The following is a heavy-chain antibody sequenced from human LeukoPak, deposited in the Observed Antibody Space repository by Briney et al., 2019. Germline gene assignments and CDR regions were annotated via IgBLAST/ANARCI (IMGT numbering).Heavy chain of an antibody. J-gene: IGHJ4*02. CDR3: ARGRHDFWSGFPFDY. V-gene: IGHV4-30-2*01. D-gene: IGHD3-3*01. CDR2: IYHSGST. CDR1: GGSISSGGYY. Sequence: SETLSLTCTVSGGSISSGGYYWSCIRQPPGKGLEWIGYIYHSGSTYYNPSLKSRVTISVDRSKNQFSLKLSSVTAADTAVYYCARGRHDFWSGFPFDYWGQGTLVTVSS.